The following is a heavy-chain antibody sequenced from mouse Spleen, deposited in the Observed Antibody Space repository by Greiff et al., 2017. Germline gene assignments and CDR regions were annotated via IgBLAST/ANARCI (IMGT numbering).Heavy chain of an antibody. CDR2: INPSSGYT. D-gene: IGHD2-3*01. CDR1: GYTFTSYT. Sequence: VQLQESGAELARPGASVKMSCKASGYTFTSYTMHWVKQRPGQGLEWIGYINPSSGYTKYNQKFKDKATLTADKSSSTAYMQLSSLTSEDSAVYYCARIYDGYRYFDVWGAGTTVTVSS. J-gene: IGHJ1*01. CDR3: ARIYDGYRYFDV. V-gene: IGHV1-4*01.